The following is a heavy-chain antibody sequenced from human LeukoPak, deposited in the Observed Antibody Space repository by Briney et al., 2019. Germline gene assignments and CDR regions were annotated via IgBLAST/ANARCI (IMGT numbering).Heavy chain of an antibody. J-gene: IGHJ5*02. CDR2: INPSGGST. V-gene: IGHV1-46*01. Sequence: ASVTVSCTASGYTFTSYYMHWVRQAPGQGLEWMGIINPSGGSTSYAQKFQGRVTMTRDTSTSTVYMELSSLRSEDTAVYYCARGRGVHTPYNWFDPWGQGTLVTVSS. CDR1: GYTFTSYY. CDR3: ARGRGVHTPYNWFDP. D-gene: IGHD3-10*01.